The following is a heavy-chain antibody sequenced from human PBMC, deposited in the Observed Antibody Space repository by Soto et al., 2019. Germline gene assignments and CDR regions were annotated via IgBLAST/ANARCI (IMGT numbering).Heavy chain of an antibody. CDR1: GGSISSYY. Sequence: SETLSLTCTVSGGSISSYYWSWIRQPAGKGLEWIGRIYTSGSTNYNPSLKSRVTMSVDTSKNQFSLKLSSVTAADTAVYYCASVTYDSSGYYFDYWGQGTLVTV. D-gene: IGHD3-22*01. J-gene: IGHJ4*02. CDR3: ASVTYDSSGYYFDY. CDR2: IYTSGST. V-gene: IGHV4-4*07.